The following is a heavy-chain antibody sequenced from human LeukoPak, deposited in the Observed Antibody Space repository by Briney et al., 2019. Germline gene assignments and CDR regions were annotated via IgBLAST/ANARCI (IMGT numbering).Heavy chain of an antibody. J-gene: IGHJ6*03. Sequence: GASVKVSCKASGGTFSSYAISWVRQAPGQGLEWMGGIIPIFGTANYAQKFQGRVTITADKSTSTAYMELSSLRSEDTAVYYCARDGGGYSYGFSSVPIYYYYYYMDVWGKGTTVTVSS. V-gene: IGHV1-69*06. CDR2: IIPIFGTA. CDR3: ARDGGGYSYGFSSVPIYYYYYYMDV. D-gene: IGHD5-18*01. CDR1: GGTFSSYA.